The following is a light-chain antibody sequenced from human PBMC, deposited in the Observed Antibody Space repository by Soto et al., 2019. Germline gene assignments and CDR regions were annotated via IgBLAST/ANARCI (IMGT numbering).Light chain of an antibody. V-gene: IGLV2-14*01. CDR1: SSDIGAYNY. Sequence: QSVLTQPASVSGSPGQSITISCTGTSSDIGAYNYVSWYQQEPGKAPRVMIYDVNNRPSGVSNRFSGSKSGNTASLTISGLQAEDEADYYCSSYTSSRTYVFGTGTKVTVL. CDR2: DVN. CDR3: SSYTSSRTYV. J-gene: IGLJ1*01.